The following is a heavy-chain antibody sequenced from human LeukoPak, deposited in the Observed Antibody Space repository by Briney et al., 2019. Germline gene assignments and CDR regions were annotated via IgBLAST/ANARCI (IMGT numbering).Heavy chain of an antibody. Sequence: SETLSLTCAVSGGSISSSNWWSWVRQPPGKGLEWIGEIYHSGSTNYNPSLKSRVTISVDTSKNQFSLKLSSVTAADTAVYYCARGGVYYGDYDYWGQGTLVTVSS. V-gene: IGHV4-4*02. CDR1: GGSISSSNW. CDR2: IYHSGST. J-gene: IGHJ4*02. CDR3: ARGGVYYGDYDY. D-gene: IGHD4-17*01.